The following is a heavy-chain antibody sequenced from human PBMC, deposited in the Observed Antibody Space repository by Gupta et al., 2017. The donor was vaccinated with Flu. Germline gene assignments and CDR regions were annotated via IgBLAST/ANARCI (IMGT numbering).Heavy chain of an antibody. D-gene: IGHD3-16*02. Sequence: EVQLVESGGGLVQPGGSLRLSCAASGFTFSSYEMNWVRQAPGKGLEWVSYISSSGSTIYYADAVKGRFTISRDNAKNSLYLQMNSLRAEDTAVYYCARKGGRRRILGELSLLDYWGQGTLVTVSS. CDR1: GFTFSSYE. CDR2: ISSSGSTI. J-gene: IGHJ4*02. V-gene: IGHV3-48*03. CDR3: ARKGGRRRILGELSLLDY.